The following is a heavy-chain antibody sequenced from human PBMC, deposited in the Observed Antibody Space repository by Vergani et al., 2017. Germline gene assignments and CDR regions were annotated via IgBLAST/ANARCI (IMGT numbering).Heavy chain of an antibody. Sequence: QVQLQESGPRLVRPSQTLYLTCTVPGGSITTGAYYWSWIRQPAGKGLEWIGRVYTSGMTNYNPSLKSRVTILVDRSKSQLSLKLTSVTAGDTAVYFCARELSYYYGSGSDDYNPYYYDGMDVWGPGTTVTVSS. CDR3: ARELSYYYGSGSDDYNPYYYDGMDV. V-gene: IGHV4-61*02. CDR2: VYTSGMT. CDR1: GGSITTGAYY. D-gene: IGHD3-10*01. J-gene: IGHJ6*02.